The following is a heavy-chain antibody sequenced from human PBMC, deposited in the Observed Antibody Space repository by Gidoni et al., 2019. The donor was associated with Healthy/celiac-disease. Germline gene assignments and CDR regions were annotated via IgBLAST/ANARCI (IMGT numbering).Heavy chain of an antibody. V-gene: IGHV4-34*01. CDR1: AGSFSGYY. D-gene: IGHD3-10*01. Sequence: QVQLQQWGAGLLKPSETLSLTCAVYAGSFSGYYWSWIRQPPGKGLEWIGEINQSGSTNYNPSLKSRVTISVDTSKNQFSLKLSSVTAADTAVYYCARGRTHGSKYYYYYYMDVWGKGTTVTVSS. J-gene: IGHJ6*03. CDR3: ARGRTHGSKYYYYYYMDV. CDR2: INQSGST.